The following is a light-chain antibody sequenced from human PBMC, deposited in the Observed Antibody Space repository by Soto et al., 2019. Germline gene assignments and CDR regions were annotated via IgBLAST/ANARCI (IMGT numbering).Light chain of an antibody. J-gene: IGKJ5*01. V-gene: IGKV3-15*01. CDR3: QQYIKWPIT. CDR1: QSVSSG. Sequence: EIVLTQSPGTLSLSPGERATLSCRASQSVSSGFLAWYQQKPGQAPRLLISDASTRATGIPARFSGSGSGTEFTLTVSSLQSEDFAVYYCQQYIKWPITFGQGARLEI. CDR2: DAS.